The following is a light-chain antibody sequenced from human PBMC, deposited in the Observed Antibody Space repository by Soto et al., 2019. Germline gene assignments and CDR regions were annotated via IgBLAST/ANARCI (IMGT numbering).Light chain of an antibody. CDR1: SSDIGNYNL. V-gene: IGLV2-23*02. J-gene: IGLJ1*01. Sequence: QSALTQPASVSGSPGQSITISCTGTSSDIGNYNLVSWFQQHPGKAPKLFIYEVNRRPSGVSDRLSGSKSANTASLTISGIPAEDEADYYCFSYAGAGTFVFGNGTKVT. CDR2: EVN. CDR3: FSYAGAGTFV.